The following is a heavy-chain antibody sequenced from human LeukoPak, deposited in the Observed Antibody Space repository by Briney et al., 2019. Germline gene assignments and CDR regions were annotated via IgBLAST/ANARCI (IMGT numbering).Heavy chain of an antibody. CDR2: IHISGKT. V-gene: IGHV4-59*08. CDR3: ARHLGEGTYPMDR. Sequence: SETLSLTCTVSGASITDYYWSWIRQTPERGLEYIGYIHISGKTYNNPSLKGRVTVSLDTSQNQFSLKLTSVTAADTAVYFCARHLGEGTYPMDRWGQGSLVTVSS. J-gene: IGHJ5*02. D-gene: IGHD1-26*01. CDR1: GASITDYY.